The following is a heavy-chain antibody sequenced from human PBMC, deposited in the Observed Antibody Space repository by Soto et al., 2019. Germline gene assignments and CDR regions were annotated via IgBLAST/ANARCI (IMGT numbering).Heavy chain of an antibody. CDR2: ISYDGRNK. CDR1: GLTFRNYG. Sequence: QARLVESGGGVVQIGESLRLSCAASGLTFRNYGFHWVRQAPGKGLEWVAVISYDGRNKHYENSVKGRFTISRDDSKTTVYLQMNSLRAEDTALYYCAKDWHYYDGCGPSATNYYGAHIWGQGTAVTVFS. CDR3: AKDWHYYDGCGPSATNYYGAHI. J-gene: IGHJ3*02. D-gene: IGHD3-16*01. V-gene: IGHV3-30*18.